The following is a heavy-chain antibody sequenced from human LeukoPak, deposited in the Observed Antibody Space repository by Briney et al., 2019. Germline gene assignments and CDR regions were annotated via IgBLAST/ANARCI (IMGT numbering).Heavy chain of an antibody. CDR2: IYYSGST. V-gene: IGHV4-59*01. CDR1: AGSINNYY. Sequence: SATLSLTCTVSAGSINNYYWSWIRQPPGKGLEWIGYIYYSGSTNYNPSLKSRVTISVDTSKKQVSLNLSSVTAADTAVYYCARVAARYVGMDVWGQGTTVTVSS. J-gene: IGHJ6*02. D-gene: IGHD6-6*01. CDR3: ARVAARYVGMDV.